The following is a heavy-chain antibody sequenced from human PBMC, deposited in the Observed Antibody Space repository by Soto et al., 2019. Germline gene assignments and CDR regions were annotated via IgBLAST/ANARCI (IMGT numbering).Heavy chain of an antibody. CDR2: INPNTGGT. CDR3: ARDGKYYTSGAGHWFDP. CDR1: GYTFAEFY. J-gene: IGHJ5*02. Sequence: LVQSGAEVTKSGASVKVSCKTSGYTFAEFYVHWVRQVPGQGLEWMGWINPNTGGTHYAVKFQDRVTMTRDTSARTAYMELARLRSDDTATYYCARDGKYYTSGAGHWFDPWGQGTLITVSP. D-gene: IGHD3-10*01. V-gene: IGHV1-2*02.